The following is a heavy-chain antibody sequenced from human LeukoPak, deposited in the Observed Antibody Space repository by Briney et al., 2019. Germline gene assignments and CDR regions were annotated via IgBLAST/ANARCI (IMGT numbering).Heavy chain of an antibody. CDR3: ARAYGDYEDGGNAFDI. CDR2: IYYSGST. V-gene: IGHV4-59*12. CDR1: GGSISSYY. D-gene: IGHD4-17*01. J-gene: IGHJ3*02. Sequence: SETLSLTCTVSGGSISSYYWSWIRQPPGKGLEWIGYIYYSGSTNYNPSLKSRVTISVDTSKNQFSLKLSSVTAADTAVYYCARAYGDYEDGGNAFDIWGQGTMVTVSS.